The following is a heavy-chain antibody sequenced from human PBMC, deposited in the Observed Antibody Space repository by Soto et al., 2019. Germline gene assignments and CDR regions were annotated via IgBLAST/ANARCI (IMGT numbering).Heavy chain of an antibody. J-gene: IGHJ6*01. V-gene: IGHV1-69*13. CDR1: GGTVSSYA. D-gene: IGHD6-13*01. Sequence: SVKVCCKAAGGTVSSYAIGWVGQAPGQGLEWRGGIIPIFGTANYAQKFQGRVTITADESTSTAYMELSSLRSEDTAVYYCAPLAAAALEAAPYHSYRMDVWGHGPTATVSS. CDR2: IIPIFGTA. CDR3: APLAAAALEAAPYHSYRMDV.